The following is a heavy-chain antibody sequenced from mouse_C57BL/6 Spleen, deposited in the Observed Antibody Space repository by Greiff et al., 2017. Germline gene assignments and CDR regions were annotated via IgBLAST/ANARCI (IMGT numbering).Heavy chain of an antibody. Sequence: QVHVKQSGAELVKPGASVKLSCKASGYTFTSYWMHWVKQRPGQGLEWIGMIHPNSGSTNYNEKFKSKATLTVDKSSSTAYMQLSSLTSEDSAVYYCARFTTVVATGAMDYWGQGTSVTVSS. CDR2: IHPNSGST. CDR3: ARFTTVVATGAMDY. CDR1: GYTFTSYW. V-gene: IGHV1-64*01. D-gene: IGHD1-1*01. J-gene: IGHJ4*01.